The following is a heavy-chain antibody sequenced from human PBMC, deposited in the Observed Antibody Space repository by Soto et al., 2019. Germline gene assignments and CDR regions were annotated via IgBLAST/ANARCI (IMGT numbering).Heavy chain of an antibody. J-gene: IGHJ6*01. CDR2: IYYSGST. V-gene: IGHV4-39*01. CDR3: ARHVFWYYGMDG. CDR1: DGSISSSSYY. Sequence: SETLSLTCTVSDGSISSSSYYLGWIRQPPGKGLEWIGSIYYSGSTYYNPSLKSRVTISVETSKNQFSLKLSSVTAADTHVYYWARHVFWYYGMDGWRQGTMV.